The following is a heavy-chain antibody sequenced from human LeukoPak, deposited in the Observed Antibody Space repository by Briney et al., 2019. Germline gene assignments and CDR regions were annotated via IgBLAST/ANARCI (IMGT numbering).Heavy chain of an antibody. D-gene: IGHD5-12*01. CDR2: IYYSGST. CDR1: GGSISSYY. CDR3: ARLGAYSGIDY. V-gene: IGHV4-59*01. Sequence: SETLSLTCTVSGGSISSYYWSWIRQPPGKGLEWIGYIYYSGSTNYNPSLKGRVTISVDTSKNQFSLKLSSVTAADTAVYYCARLGAYSGIDYWGQGTLVTVSS. J-gene: IGHJ4*02.